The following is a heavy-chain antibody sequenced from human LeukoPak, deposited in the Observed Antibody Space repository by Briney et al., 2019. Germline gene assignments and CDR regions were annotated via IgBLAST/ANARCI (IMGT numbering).Heavy chain of an antibody. Sequence: ASVKVSCKSSGYTVTNYGFSWVRQAPGQGLEWMGWISAHNDNTNYEQKFQGRVTMTTDTSTSTAYMELRSLRSDDTAVYYCARDHIAAAGTGSDYWGQGTLVTVSS. CDR2: ISAHNDNT. CDR3: ARDHIAAAGTGSDY. D-gene: IGHD6-13*01. V-gene: IGHV1-18*01. J-gene: IGHJ4*02. CDR1: GYTVTNYG.